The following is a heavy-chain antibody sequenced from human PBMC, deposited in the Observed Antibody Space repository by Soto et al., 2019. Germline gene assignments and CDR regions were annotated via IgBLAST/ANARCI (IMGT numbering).Heavy chain of an antibody. D-gene: IGHD6-19*01. CDR1: VGSRSSGSYY. CDR3: ARLYSSGWYDFDY. J-gene: IGHJ4*02. CDR2: IYYSGST. Sequence: SQTLPLTCTVSVGSRSSGSYYWSWLRQPPGKGLEWIGYIYYSGSTNYNPSLKSRVTISVDTSKSQFSLKLSSVTAADTAVYYCARLYSSGWYDFDYWGRGTLGTVSS. V-gene: IGHV4-61*01.